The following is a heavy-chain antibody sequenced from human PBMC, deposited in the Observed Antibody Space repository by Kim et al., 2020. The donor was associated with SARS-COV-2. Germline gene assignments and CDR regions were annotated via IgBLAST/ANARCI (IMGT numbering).Heavy chain of an antibody. CDR1: GYTFTGYY. CDR2: INPNSGGT. D-gene: IGHD3-3*01. Sequence: ASVKVSCKASGYTFTGYYMHWVRQAPGQGLEWMGWINPNSGGTNYAQKFQGRVTMTRDTSISTAYMELSRLRSDDTAVYYCAREMADYDFWSGYLRRENYFDYWGQGTLVTVSS. J-gene: IGHJ4*02. CDR3: AREMADYDFWSGYLRRENYFDY. V-gene: IGHV1-2*02.